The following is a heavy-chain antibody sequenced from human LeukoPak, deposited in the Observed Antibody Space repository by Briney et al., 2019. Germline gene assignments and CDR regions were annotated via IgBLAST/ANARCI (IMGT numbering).Heavy chain of an antibody. CDR3: AKYLSWTYYKNALDI. J-gene: IGHJ3*02. CDR2: ISGSGGST. D-gene: IGHD1-26*01. Sequence: PGGSLRLSCAASGFTFSSYAMNWVRQAPGKGLEWVSGISGSGGSTNHADSVKGRFTISRDNSKNTLYLQMNSLRAEDTAVYYCAKYLSWTYYKNALDIWGQGTMVTVSS. CDR1: GFTFSSYA. V-gene: IGHV3-23*01.